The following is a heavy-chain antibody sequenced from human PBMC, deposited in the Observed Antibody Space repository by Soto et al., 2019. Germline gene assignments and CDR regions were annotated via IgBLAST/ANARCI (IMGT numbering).Heavy chain of an antibody. V-gene: IGHV4-34*01. CDR2: LNHSGST. J-gene: IGHJ4*02. Sequence: SETLSLTCAVYGGSFSGYYWSWIRQPPGKGLEWIGELNHSGSTNYNPSLKSRVTISVDTSKNQFSLKLSSVTAADTAVYYCARLRKQQLPFDYWGQGTLVTVSS. CDR3: ARLRKQQLPFDY. CDR1: GGSFSGYY. D-gene: IGHD6-13*01.